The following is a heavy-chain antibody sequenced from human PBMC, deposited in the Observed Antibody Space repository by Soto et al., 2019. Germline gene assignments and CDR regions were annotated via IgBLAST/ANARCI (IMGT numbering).Heavy chain of an antibody. Sequence: QVQLQPWGAGPLRPLETLSLTCGVSGGSFSGYYWAWIRQSPGKGLEWIGEINDRGSINYNPSLKSRVSISVDTSKNHYSLNLRSVTAADTAVDYCARESHDILTGPPWVWYFDLWGRGTLVTVSS. CDR2: INDRGSI. CDR1: GGSFSGYY. CDR3: ARESHDILTGPPWVWYFDL. J-gene: IGHJ2*01. V-gene: IGHV4-34*01. D-gene: IGHD3-9*01.